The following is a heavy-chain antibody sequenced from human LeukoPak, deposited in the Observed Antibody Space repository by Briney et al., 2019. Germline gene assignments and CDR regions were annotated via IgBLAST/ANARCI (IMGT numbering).Heavy chain of an antibody. D-gene: IGHD6-19*01. Sequence: SETLSLTCTVSGGSISSYYWSWIRQPPGKGLEWIGYIYYSGSTNYNPSLKSRVTISVDTSKNQFSLKLSSVTAADTAVYYCARVGYSSGWSYYYYYMDVWGKGTTVTISS. J-gene: IGHJ6*03. V-gene: IGHV4-59*01. CDR1: GGSISSYY. CDR3: ARVGYSSGWSYYYYYMDV. CDR2: IYYSGST.